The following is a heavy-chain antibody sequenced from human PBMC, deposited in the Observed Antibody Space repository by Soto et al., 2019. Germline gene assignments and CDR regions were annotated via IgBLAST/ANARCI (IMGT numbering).Heavy chain of an antibody. Sequence: SETLSLTCAVYGGSFSGHFCSWVRQPPGKGLEWIGEINYSGTTNYNPSLKSRVTISVDTSKNQFSLKLSSVTAADTAVYYCARHRIAAAGMGFDYWGQGTLVTVSS. J-gene: IGHJ4*02. CDR1: GGSFSGHF. V-gene: IGHV4-34*01. CDR2: INYSGTT. CDR3: ARHRIAAAGMGFDY. D-gene: IGHD6-13*01.